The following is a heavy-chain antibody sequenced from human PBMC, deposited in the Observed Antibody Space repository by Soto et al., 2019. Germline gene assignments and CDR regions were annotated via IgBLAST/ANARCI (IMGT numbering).Heavy chain of an antibody. D-gene: IGHD1-26*01. Sequence: GASVKVSCKASGYTFTSYYMHWVRQAPGQGLEWMGIINPSGGSTSYAQKFQGRVTMPRDTSTSTVYMELSSLRSEDTAVYYCARDLSQGRELPDWRYYYYGMDVWGQGTTVTVSS. V-gene: IGHV1-46*03. J-gene: IGHJ6*02. CDR2: INPSGGST. CDR3: ARDLSQGRELPDWRYYYYGMDV. CDR1: GYTFTSYY.